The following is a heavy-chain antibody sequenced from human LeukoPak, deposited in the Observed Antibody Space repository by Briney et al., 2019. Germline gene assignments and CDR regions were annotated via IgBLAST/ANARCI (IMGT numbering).Heavy chain of an antibody. CDR1: GASISSYY. CDR3: ASSGTTRNWFDP. CDR2: IYYSGST. V-gene: IGHV4-59*01. J-gene: IGHJ5*02. D-gene: IGHD1-1*01. Sequence: PSETLSLTCTVSGASISSYYWSWIRQPPGKGLEWIGYIYYSGSTNYNPSLKSRVTISVDTSKNQFSLNLSSVTAADTAMYFCASSGTTRNWFDPWGQGTLVTVSS.